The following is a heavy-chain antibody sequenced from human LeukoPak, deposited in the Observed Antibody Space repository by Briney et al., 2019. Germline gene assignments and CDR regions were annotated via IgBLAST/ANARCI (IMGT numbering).Heavy chain of an antibody. CDR3: ARLSGSSGWYGFY. J-gene: IGHJ4*02. Sequence: GESLQISCQGSGSNFTSYWIGWVRQLPGKGLEWMGIIYPGDSDTRYSPSFQGQVTISADKSISTAYLQWSSLKASDTAMYYCARLSGSSGWYGFYWGQGTLVTVSS. CDR2: IYPGDSDT. CDR1: GSNFTSYW. V-gene: IGHV5-51*01. D-gene: IGHD6-19*01.